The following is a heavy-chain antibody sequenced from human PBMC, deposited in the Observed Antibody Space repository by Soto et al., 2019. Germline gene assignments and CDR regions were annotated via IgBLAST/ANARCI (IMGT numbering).Heavy chain of an antibody. CDR2: INPSGGST. J-gene: IGHJ5*02. CDR3: ARDPAYDFWSGSFSWFDP. CDR1: GYTFTSYY. V-gene: IGHV1-46*01. D-gene: IGHD3-3*01. Sequence: GASVKVSCKASGYTFTSYYMHWVRQAPGQGLEWMGIINPSGGSTSYAQKFQGRVTMTRDTSTSTVYMELSSLRSEDTAVYYCARDPAYDFWSGSFSWFDPWGQGTLVTVSS.